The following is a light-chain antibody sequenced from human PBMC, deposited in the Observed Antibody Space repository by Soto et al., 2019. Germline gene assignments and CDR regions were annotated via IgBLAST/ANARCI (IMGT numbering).Light chain of an antibody. CDR2: DAS. Sequence: EIVLTQSPATLSLSPGERATLSCRASQNVDNYVTWYQQKPGQAPRVLLYDASNRATGVPARFSGSGSGTDFTLTISSLEPEDSAVYYCQQRSDWTPWTFGQGTKLEIK. CDR1: QNVDNY. CDR3: QQRSDWTPWT. J-gene: IGKJ1*01. V-gene: IGKV3-11*01.